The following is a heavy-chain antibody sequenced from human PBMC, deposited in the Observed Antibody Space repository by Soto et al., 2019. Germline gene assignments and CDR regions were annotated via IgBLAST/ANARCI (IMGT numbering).Heavy chain of an antibody. CDR3: ARARCSGGSCYVNWFDP. CDR1: GFTFDDYG. D-gene: IGHD2-15*01. V-gene: IGHV3-20*04. CDR2: INWNGRST. J-gene: IGHJ5*02. Sequence: EVQLVESGGGVVRPGGSLRLSCVAPGFTFDDYGMTWVRQAPGKGLEWVSGINWNGRSTGYADSVKGRFTISRDNAKNSLYLQMNSLRAEDTALYYCARARCSGGSCYVNWFDPWGQGTLVTVSS.